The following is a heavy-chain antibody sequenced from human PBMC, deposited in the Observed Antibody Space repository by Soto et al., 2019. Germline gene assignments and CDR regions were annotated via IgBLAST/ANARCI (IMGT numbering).Heavy chain of an antibody. CDR1: GGSISSGGYY. CDR3: ARVGIIEQLVPNYGMDV. V-gene: IGHV4-31*03. CDR2: IYYSGST. J-gene: IGHJ6*02. D-gene: IGHD6-6*01. Sequence: SETLSLTCTVSGGSISSGGYYWSWIRQHPGKGLEWIGYIYYSGSTYYNPSLKSRVTISVDTSKNKFSLKLSSVTAADTAVYYCARVGIIEQLVPNYGMDVWGQGTTVTVSS.